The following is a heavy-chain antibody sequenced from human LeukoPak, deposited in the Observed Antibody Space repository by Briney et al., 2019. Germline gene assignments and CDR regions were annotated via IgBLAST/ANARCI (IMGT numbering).Heavy chain of an antibody. V-gene: IGHV3-7*01. CDR1: GFTFSSYW. CDR2: IKQDGSEK. D-gene: IGHD3-3*01. CDR3: ARVARIRFLALFDY. Sequence: GGSLRLSCAASGFTFSSYWMSWVRQAPGKGLEWVANIKQDGSEKYYVDSVKGRFTISRDNAKNSLYLQMNSLRAEDTAVYYCARVARIRFLALFDYWGQGTLVTVSS. J-gene: IGHJ4*02.